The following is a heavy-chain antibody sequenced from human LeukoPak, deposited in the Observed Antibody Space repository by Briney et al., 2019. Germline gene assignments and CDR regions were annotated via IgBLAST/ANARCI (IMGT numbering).Heavy chain of an antibody. J-gene: IGHJ6*03. CDR2: ISSSSSTI. Sequence: GGSLRLSCAASGFTFSSYSMNWVRQAPGKGLEWVSYISSSSSTIYYADSVKGRFTISRDNAKNSLYLQMNSLRAEDTAVYYCARPMDVTIFGVVIGMDVWGKGTTVTVSS. D-gene: IGHD3-3*01. CDR1: GFTFSSYS. V-gene: IGHV3-48*01. CDR3: ARPMDVTIFGVVIGMDV.